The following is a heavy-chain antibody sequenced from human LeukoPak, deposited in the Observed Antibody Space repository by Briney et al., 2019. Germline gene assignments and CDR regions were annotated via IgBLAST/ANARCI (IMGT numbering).Heavy chain of an antibody. J-gene: IGHJ4*02. D-gene: IGHD3-10*01. CDR3: ARASITMVRGVINGLGY. V-gene: IGHV1-3*01. CDR2: INAGNGNT. Sequence: ASVKVSCKASGYTFTSHAMHWVRQAPGQRLEWMGWINAGNGNTKYSQKFQGRVTITRDTSASTAYMELSSLRSEDTAVYYCARASITMVRGVINGLGYWGQGTLVTVSS. CDR1: GYTFTSHA.